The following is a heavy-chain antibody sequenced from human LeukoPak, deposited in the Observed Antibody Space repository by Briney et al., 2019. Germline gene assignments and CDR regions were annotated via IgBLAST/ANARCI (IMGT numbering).Heavy chain of an antibody. CDR2: IDPDGGGT. CDR3: ATSSMGTATAAFDY. J-gene: IGHJ4*02. D-gene: IGHD7-27*01. CDR1: GYTFTDYY. V-gene: IGHV1-2*02. Sequence: ASVKVSCKASGYTFTDYYMHWVRQAPGQGLEWMGWIDPDGGGTNYAQMFQGRVTMTRDTSISTAYMELRSEDTAFYYCATSSMGTATAAFDYWGQGTLVTVSS.